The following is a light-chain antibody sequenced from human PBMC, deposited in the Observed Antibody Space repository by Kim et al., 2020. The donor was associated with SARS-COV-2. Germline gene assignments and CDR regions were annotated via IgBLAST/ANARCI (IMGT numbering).Light chain of an antibody. CDR1: QTISTW. Sequence: ASVGDRVTNTCRASQTISTWLAWYQQKPGKAPNLLIYLASTLESGVPSRFIGSGSGTEFTLTIDSLQPDDFATYYCQHYSRFPYTFGQGTKLEI. V-gene: IGKV1-5*03. CDR3: QHYSRFPYT. CDR2: LAS. J-gene: IGKJ2*01.